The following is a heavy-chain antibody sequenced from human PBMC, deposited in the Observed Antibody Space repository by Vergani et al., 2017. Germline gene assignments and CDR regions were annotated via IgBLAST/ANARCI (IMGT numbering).Heavy chain of an antibody. CDR3: ARALVGRWLQFDY. V-gene: IGHV4-34*01. D-gene: IGHD5-24*01. Sequence: QVQLQQWGAGLLKPSETLSLTCAVYGGSFSGYYWSWIRQPPGKGLEWIGEINHSGSTNYNPSLKSRVTISVDTSKNQFSLKLSSLTAADTAVYYCARALVGRWLQFDYWGQGTLVTVSS. J-gene: IGHJ4*02. CDR2: INHSGST. CDR1: GGSFSGYY.